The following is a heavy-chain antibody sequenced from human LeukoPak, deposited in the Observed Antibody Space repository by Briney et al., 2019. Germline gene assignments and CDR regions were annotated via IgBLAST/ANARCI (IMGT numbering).Heavy chain of an antibody. D-gene: IGHD3-22*01. J-gene: IGHJ4*02. CDR1: GYSISSGYY. CDR3: ARANYDSSGYYFDY. CDR2: IYHSGST. V-gene: IGHV4-38-2*02. Sequence: SETLSLTCTVSGYSISSGYYWGWIRQPPGKGLEWIGGIYHSGSTYYNPSLKSRVTISVDTSKNQFSLKLSSVTAADTAVYYCARANYDSSGYYFDYWGQGTLVTVSS.